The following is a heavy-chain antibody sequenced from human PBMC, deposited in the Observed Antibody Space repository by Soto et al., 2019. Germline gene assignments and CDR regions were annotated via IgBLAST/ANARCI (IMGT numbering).Heavy chain of an antibody. CDR1: SYTFTSYG. CDR2: ISAYNGNT. Sequence: ASVKVSCKASSYTFTSYGITGVRRAPGQGLEWMGWISAYNGNTNYAQKLQGRVTMTTDTSTSTAYMELRSLRSDDTAIYYCARDTSKYFDYWGQGTLVTVSP. J-gene: IGHJ4*02. V-gene: IGHV1-18*01. D-gene: IGHD2-2*01. CDR3: ARDTSKYFDY.